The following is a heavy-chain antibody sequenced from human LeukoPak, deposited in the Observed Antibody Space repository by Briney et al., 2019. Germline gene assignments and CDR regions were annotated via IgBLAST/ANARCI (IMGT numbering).Heavy chain of an antibody. J-gene: IGHJ4*02. Sequence: SGGSLRLSCAASGFTFSSYAMSWVRQAPGKGLEWVSAISGSGGSTYYADSVKGRFTISRDNSKNTLYLQMNSLRAEDTAVYYCAKAQQLVQGYDYWGQGTLVTVSS. CDR1: GFTFSSYA. V-gene: IGHV3-23*01. CDR2: ISGSGGST. D-gene: IGHD6-13*01. CDR3: AKAQQLVQGYDY.